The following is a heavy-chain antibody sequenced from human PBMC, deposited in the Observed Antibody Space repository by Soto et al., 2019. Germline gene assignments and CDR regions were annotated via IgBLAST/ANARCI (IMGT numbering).Heavy chain of an antibody. CDR1: GCSILSDY. CDR2: IYYSGST. Sequence: SETLTTTCTVSGCSILSDYWTWIRQPPGKRLEWIGYIYYSGSTNYNPSLQSRVAISVDTSKNQFSLKLSSVTTADTAVYYCARVRSSGWGDFDYWGQG. V-gene: IGHV4-59*01. J-gene: IGHJ4*02. CDR3: ARVRSSGWGDFDY. D-gene: IGHD6-19*01.